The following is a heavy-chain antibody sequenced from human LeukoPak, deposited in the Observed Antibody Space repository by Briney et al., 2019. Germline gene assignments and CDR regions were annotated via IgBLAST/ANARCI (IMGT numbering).Heavy chain of an antibody. D-gene: IGHD4-23*01. CDR2: INPNIGDT. V-gene: IGHV1-2*02. J-gene: IGHJ5*01. CDR1: GDTFTGYF. Sequence: ASVKVSCKASGDTFTGYFMHWVRQAPGQGLQWMGWINPNIGDTHYAQKFRGRVTMTRDTSLSTVYMELSRLTSDDTAVYYCARMDLYGGYSIGFDSWGQGTLVIVSS. CDR3: ARMDLYGGYSIGFDS.